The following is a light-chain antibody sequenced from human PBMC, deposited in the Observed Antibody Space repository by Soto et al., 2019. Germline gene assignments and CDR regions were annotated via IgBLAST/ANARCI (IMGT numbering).Light chain of an antibody. CDR1: QKVTSDF. Sequence: VLTQSPGTLSLSPGERVSLSCRASQKVTSDFLAWYQQRPGQAPRLLISSASSRATGIPDRFSGSGSGTDFTLTINGLESEDVAVYYCQQYGRLPGTFGQGTKVEIK. V-gene: IGKV3-20*01. CDR2: SAS. CDR3: QQYGRLPGT. J-gene: IGKJ1*01.